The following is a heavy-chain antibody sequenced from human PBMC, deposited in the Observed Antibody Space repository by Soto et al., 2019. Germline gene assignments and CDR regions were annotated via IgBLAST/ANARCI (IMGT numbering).Heavy chain of an antibody. CDR2: IWYDGSNK. CDR3: ARALPGGSCLDY. CDR1: GFTFSSYG. V-gene: IGHV3-33*01. D-gene: IGHD2-15*01. Sequence: QVQLVESGGGVVQPGRSLRLSCAASGFTFSSYGMHWVRQAPGKGLEWVAVIWYDGSNKYYADSVKGRFTISRDNSKNTLYLQMNSLRAEDTAVYYCARALPGGSCLDYWGQGTLVTVSS. J-gene: IGHJ4*02.